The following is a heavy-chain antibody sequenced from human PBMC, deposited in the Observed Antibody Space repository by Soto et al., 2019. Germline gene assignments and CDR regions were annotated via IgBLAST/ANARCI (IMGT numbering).Heavy chain of an antibody. CDR2: VSSDGSNK. D-gene: IGHD3-10*01. V-gene: IGHV3-30*04. Sequence: QVHLEESGGGVVHPGRSLRLSCAASGFTFNTYAVHWVRQAPGKGLEWVAVVSSDGSNKYYSDSVKGPFSISRDNSNNTLSLQMNSLRTEDTAVDYCARGAITALRGVDYWGRGPLVTVSS. CDR1: GFTFNTYA. CDR3: ARGAITALRGVDY. J-gene: IGHJ4*02.